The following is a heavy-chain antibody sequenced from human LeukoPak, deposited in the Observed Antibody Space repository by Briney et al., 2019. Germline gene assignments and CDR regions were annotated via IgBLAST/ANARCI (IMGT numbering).Heavy chain of an antibody. D-gene: IGHD1-26*01. Sequence: ASVKVSCKASGYTFTCYYMHWVRQAPGQGLEWMGRINPNSGGTNYAQKFQGRVTMTRDTSISTAYMELSRLRSDDTAVYYCAREWSPNWFDPWGQGTLVTVSS. CDR1: GYTFTCYY. J-gene: IGHJ5*02. V-gene: IGHV1-2*06. CDR2: INPNSGGT. CDR3: AREWSPNWFDP.